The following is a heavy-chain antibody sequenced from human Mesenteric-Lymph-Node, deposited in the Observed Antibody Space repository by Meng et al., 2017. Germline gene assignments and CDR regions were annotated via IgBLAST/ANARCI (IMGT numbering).Heavy chain of an antibody. CDR1: GYTFTGYY. CDR2: INPNSGGT. V-gene: IGHV1-2*06. Sequence: ASVKVSCKASGYTFTGYYMHWVRQAPGQGLEWMGRINPNSGGTNYAQKFQGRVTMTRDTSISTAYMELSRLRSDDTAVYYCARGATMVRGVIITTEYYYYGMDVWGQGTTVTVSS. CDR3: ARGATMVRGVIITTEYYYYGMDV. D-gene: IGHD3-10*01. J-gene: IGHJ6*02.